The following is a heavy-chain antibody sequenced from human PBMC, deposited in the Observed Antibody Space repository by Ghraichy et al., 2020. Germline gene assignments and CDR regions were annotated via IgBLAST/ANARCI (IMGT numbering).Heavy chain of an antibody. V-gene: IGHV3-30*18. Sequence: GGSLRLSCAASGFTFSSYGMHWVRQAPGKGLEWVAVISYDGSNKYYADSVKGRFTISRDNSKNTLYLQMNSLRAEDTAVYYCAKVSGYSSGWASFDYWGQGTLVTVSS. CDR2: ISYDGSNK. D-gene: IGHD6-19*01. CDR3: AKVSGYSSGWASFDY. CDR1: GFTFSSYG. J-gene: IGHJ4*02.